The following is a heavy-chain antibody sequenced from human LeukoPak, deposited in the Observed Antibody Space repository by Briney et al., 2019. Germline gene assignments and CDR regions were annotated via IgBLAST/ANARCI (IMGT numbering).Heavy chain of an antibody. CDR2: IYYSGST. Sequence: SETLSLTCTVSGGSISSYYWSWIRQPPGKGLEWIGYIYYSGSTNYNPSLKSRATISVDTSKNQFSLKLSSVTAADTAVYYCARLLDSRPEGYFQHWGQGTLVTVSS. J-gene: IGHJ1*01. CDR3: ARLLDSRPEGYFQH. D-gene: IGHD3-22*01. V-gene: IGHV4-59*08. CDR1: GGSISSYY.